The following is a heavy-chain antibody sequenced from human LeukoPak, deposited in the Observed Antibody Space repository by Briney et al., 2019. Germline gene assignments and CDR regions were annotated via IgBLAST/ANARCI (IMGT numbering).Heavy chain of an antibody. J-gene: IGHJ4*02. CDR3: AARGASSSSLRPLDF. D-gene: IGHD6-6*01. V-gene: IGHV1-8*01. CDR1: GYTFTSYD. CDR2: MNPNSGNT. Sequence: ASVKVSCKASGYTFTSYDINWVRQAPGQGPEWMGWMNPNSGNTGYAPKFHDRVTMTRNTSISTAYMELTSPRSEDTAVYFCAARGASSSSLRPLDFWGQGTLVTVSS.